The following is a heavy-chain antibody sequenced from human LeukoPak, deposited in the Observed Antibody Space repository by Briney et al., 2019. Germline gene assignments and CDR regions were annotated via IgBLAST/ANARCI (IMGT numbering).Heavy chain of an antibody. Sequence: GGSLRLSCAVSGFTFSGFWMSWSRQAPGKGLEWVASINSDGSEGYYADVVKGRFTISRDNAKNSLYLQINSLRAEDTAVYYCARSSYSSSSSVWGQGTTVTVSS. CDR3: ARSSYSSSSSV. J-gene: IGHJ3*01. D-gene: IGHD6-6*01. CDR1: GFTFSGFW. CDR2: INSDGSEG. V-gene: IGHV3-7*03.